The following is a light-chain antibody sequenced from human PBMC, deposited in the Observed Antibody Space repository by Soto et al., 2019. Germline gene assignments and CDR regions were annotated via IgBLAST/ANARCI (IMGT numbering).Light chain of an antibody. V-gene: IGKV3-20*01. CDR2: GAS. J-gene: IGKJ3*01. Sequence: EIVLTQSPGTLSLSPGERGTLSCRTSQTVNSPYLAWYQQKPGQAPRLLISGASTRATGIPDRFSVSGSGTEFTLTISRLESEDFAVYSCYQHETSPPTFGPGTKVDVK. CDR1: QTVNSPY. CDR3: YQHETSPPT.